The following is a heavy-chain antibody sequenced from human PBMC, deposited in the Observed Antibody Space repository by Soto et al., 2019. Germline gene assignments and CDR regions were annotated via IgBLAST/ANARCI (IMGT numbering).Heavy chain of an antibody. J-gene: IGHJ3*02. CDR2: IYYSGST. D-gene: IGHD2-21*01. V-gene: IGHV4-30-4*01. CDR1: GDSFSSGDYY. CDR3: ASLPTVDHYAFDI. Sequence: QVQLQESGPGLVKPSQTLSLTCTVSGDSFSSGDYYWSWIRQPPGKGLEWIGYIYYSGSTYYNPSLKSRVTLSVDTSTKQYSRTLISVTAADTAVYFCASLPTVDHYAFDIWGQGTMVTVSS.